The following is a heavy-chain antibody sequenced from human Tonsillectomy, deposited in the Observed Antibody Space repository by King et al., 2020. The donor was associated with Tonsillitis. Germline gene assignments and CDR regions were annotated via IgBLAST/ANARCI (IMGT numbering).Heavy chain of an antibody. CDR3: AKDLWFGGLLYYFDY. CDR1: GFTFRSYG. CDR2: ISYDGSNK. V-gene: IGHV3-30*18. Sequence: VQLVESGGGVVQPGRSLRLSCAASGFTFRSYGMHWVRQAPGKGLEWVAVISYDGSNKYYADSVKGRFTISRDNSKNTLYLQMNSLRAEDTAVYYCAKDLWFGGLLYYFDYWGQGTLVTVSS. D-gene: IGHD3-10*01. J-gene: IGHJ4*02.